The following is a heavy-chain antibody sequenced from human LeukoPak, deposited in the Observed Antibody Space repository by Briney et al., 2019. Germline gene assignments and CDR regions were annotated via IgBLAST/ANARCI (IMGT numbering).Heavy chain of an antibody. D-gene: IGHD5-24*01. J-gene: IGHJ3*02. CDR2: ISSSSGAI. V-gene: IGHV3-48*01. Sequence: PGGSLRLSCAASGFTFSSYWMSWVRQAPGKGLEWVSYISSSSGAIYYADSVKGRFTISRDNAKNSLYLQMNSLRAEDTAVYYCARDLNYAFDIWGQGTRVTLSS. CDR3: ARDLNYAFDI. CDR1: GFTFSSYW.